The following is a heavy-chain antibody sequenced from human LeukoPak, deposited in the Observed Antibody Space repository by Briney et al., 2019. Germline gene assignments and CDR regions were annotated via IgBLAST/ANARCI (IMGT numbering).Heavy chain of an antibody. V-gene: IGHV3-15*01. CDR1: GFTFSNAW. D-gene: IGHD4-23*01. J-gene: IGHJ3*02. CDR2: IKSKTDGGTT. CDR3: TTRTTVVTDAFDI. Sequence: GRSLRLSCAASGFTFSNAWMSWVRQAPGKGLEWVGRIKSKTDGGTTDYAAPVKGRFTISRDDSKNTLYLQMNSLKTEDTAVYYCTTRTTVVTDAFDIWGQGTMVTVYS.